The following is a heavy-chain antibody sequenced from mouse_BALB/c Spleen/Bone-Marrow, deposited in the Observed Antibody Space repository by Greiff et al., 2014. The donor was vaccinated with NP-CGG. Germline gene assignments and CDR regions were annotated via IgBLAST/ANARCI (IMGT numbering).Heavy chain of an antibody. D-gene: IGHD2-14*01. CDR3: TRWGYAGDYYAMDY. J-gene: IGHJ4*01. V-gene: IGHV5-17*02. Sequence: EVKLMEFGGGLVQPGGSRKLSCAASGFTFSSFGMHWVRQAPEKGLEWVAYISSGSSSIYYTDTVKGRFTISRDNPKSTLFLQMTSLRSEDTAIYYCTRWGYAGDYYAMDYWGQGTSVTVSS. CDR1: GFTFSSFG. CDR2: ISSGSSSI.